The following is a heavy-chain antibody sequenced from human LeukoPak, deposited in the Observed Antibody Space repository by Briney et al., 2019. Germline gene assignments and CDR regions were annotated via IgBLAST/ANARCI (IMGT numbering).Heavy chain of an antibody. CDR2: INHSGST. J-gene: IGHJ5*02. CDR1: GGSFSGYY. CDR3: ARGGGAMVRGVRRRNWFDP. V-gene: IGHV4-34*01. D-gene: IGHD3-10*01. Sequence: SETLSLTCAVYGGSFSGYYWSWIRQPPGKGLEWIGEINHSGSTNYNPSLKSRVTISVDTSKNQFSLKLSSVTAADTAVYYCARGGGAMVRGVRRRNWFDPWGQGTLVTVSS.